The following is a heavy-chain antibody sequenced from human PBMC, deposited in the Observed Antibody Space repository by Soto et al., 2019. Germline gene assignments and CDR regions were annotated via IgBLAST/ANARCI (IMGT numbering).Heavy chain of an antibody. D-gene: IGHD3-10*01. CDR2: IRSKAYGGTT. J-gene: IGHJ4*02. CDR1: GFTFGDYA. Sequence: GESLKISCTASGFTFGDYAMSWFRQAPGKGLEWVGFIRSKAYGGTTEYAASVKGRFTISRDDSKSIAYLQMNSLKTEDTAVYYCTRGARIGNMVRGVIPDYWGQGTLVTVSS. V-gene: IGHV3-49*03. CDR3: TRGARIGNMVRGVIPDY.